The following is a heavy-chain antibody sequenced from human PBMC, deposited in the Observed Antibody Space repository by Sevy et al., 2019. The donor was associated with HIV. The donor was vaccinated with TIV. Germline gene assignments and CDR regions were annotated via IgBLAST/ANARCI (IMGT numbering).Heavy chain of an antibody. CDR2: IKQDGSEK. V-gene: IGHV3-7*01. CDR3: ARESVVTLPYYYYYGMDV. J-gene: IGHJ6*02. D-gene: IGHD3-22*01. CDR1: GFTFSSYW. Sequence: GGSLRLSCAASGFTFSSYWMSWVRQAPGKGLEWVANIKQDGSEKYYVDSVKGRFTISRDNAKNSLYLQMNSLRAEDTAVYYCARESVVTLPYYYYYGMDVWGQGTTVIVSS.